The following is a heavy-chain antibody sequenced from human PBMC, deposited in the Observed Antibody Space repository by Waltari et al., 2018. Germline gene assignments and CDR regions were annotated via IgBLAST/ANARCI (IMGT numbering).Heavy chain of an antibody. CDR1: GGSISSSSYY. CDR3: ARDLLGEGDY. V-gene: IGHV4-39*07. CDR2: IYYSGST. J-gene: IGHJ4*02. Sequence: QLQLQESGPGLVKTSETLFLTCTVSGGSISSSSYYWGWIRQPPGKGLEWIGSIYYSGSTYYNPSLKSRVTISVDTSKNQFSLKLSSVTAADTAVYYCARDLLGEGDYWGQGTLVTVSS.